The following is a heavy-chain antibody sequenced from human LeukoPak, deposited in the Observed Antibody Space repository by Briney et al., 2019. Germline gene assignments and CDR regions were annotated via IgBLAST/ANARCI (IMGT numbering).Heavy chain of an antibody. Sequence: PSETLSLTCTVSGGSISSSSYYWGWIRQPPGKGLEWIGEINHSGSTNYNPSLKSRVTISVDTSKNQFSLKLSSVTAADTAVYYCARGPVRLDPWGQGTLVTVSS. V-gene: IGHV4-39*07. J-gene: IGHJ5*02. D-gene: IGHD1-1*01. CDR1: GGSISSSSYY. CDR3: ARGPVRLDP. CDR2: INHSGST.